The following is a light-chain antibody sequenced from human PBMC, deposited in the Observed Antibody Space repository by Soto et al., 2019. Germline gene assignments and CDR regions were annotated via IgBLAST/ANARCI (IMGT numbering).Light chain of an antibody. CDR1: QRISRY. J-gene: IGKJ3*01. Sequence: DSQMTQSPSTLSAALGYIFTITFRASQRISRYLAWYQQKPGEAPKPLIYDASSLQSGVPSRFSGSGSGTEFSLSITGLQPDDFATYYCQYYRGLSSFGPGTKVDTK. V-gene: IGKV1-5*01. CDR2: DAS. CDR3: QYYRGLSS.